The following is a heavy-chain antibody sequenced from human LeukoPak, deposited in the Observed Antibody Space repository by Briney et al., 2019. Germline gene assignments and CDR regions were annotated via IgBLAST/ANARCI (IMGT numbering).Heavy chain of an antibody. CDR3: ARALHYYDSSGYLYYFDY. D-gene: IGHD3-22*01. J-gene: IGHJ4*02. CDR1: GGSISSGDYY. CDR2: IYYSGST. Sequence: SETLSLTCTVSGGSISSGDYYWSWIRQPPGKGLEWIGYIYYSGSTYYNPSLKSRVTISVDTSKNQFSLKLSSVTAADTAVYYCARALHYYDSSGYLYYFDYWGRGTLVTVSS. V-gene: IGHV4-30-4*01.